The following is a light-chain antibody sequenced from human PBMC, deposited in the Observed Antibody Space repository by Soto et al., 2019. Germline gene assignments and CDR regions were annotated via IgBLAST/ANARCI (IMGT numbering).Light chain of an antibody. Sequence: NFMLTQPHSVSESPGKTVTISCTRSSGRITSKYVHWYQLRPGSSPTTVIYEDNRRPSGVPDRFSGSVDSASNSASLTISGLQTEDEADYYCQSYDTNNWVFGGGTKLTVL. CDR1: SGRITSKY. CDR2: EDN. V-gene: IGLV6-57*01. CDR3: QSYDTNNWV. J-gene: IGLJ3*02.